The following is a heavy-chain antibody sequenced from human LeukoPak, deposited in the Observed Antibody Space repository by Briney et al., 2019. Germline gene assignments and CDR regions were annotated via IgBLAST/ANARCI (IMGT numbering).Heavy chain of an antibody. Sequence: VASVKVSCTASGYTFTSYGISWVRQAPGQGLGWVGWISAYNGNTNYAQKLQGRVTMTTDTSTSTAYMELRSLRSDDTAVYYCASAPGEWEPPDGFDIWGQGTMVTVSS. D-gene: IGHD3-16*01. J-gene: IGHJ3*02. CDR3: ASAPGEWEPPDGFDI. CDR2: ISAYNGNT. CDR1: GYTFTSYG. V-gene: IGHV1-18*01.